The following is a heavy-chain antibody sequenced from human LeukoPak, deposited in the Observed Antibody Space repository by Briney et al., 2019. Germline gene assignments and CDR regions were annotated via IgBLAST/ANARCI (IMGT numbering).Heavy chain of an antibody. CDR2: IYSGGST. CDR1: GFTVSSNY. V-gene: IGHV3-53*04. J-gene: IGHJ4*02. Sequence: PGGSLRLSCAASGFTVSSNYMSWVRQAPGKGLEWVSVIYSGGSTYYADSVKGRFTISRHNSKNTLYLQMNSLRAEDTAVYYCAKDNVVVVTAIMYYWGQGTLVTVSS. D-gene: IGHD2-21*02. CDR3: AKDNVVVVTAIMYY.